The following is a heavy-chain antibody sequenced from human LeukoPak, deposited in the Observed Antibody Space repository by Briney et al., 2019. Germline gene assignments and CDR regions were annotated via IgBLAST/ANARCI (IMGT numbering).Heavy chain of an antibody. Sequence: GGSLRLSCAAAGFTFRNYGIHWVRQAPGKGLEWVAVISFDGSDQYYAESVKGRFTISRDNSKNTVFLQMNSLRGEDTAAYYCARDGQMATRDAFDHWGQGILVTVSS. V-gene: IGHV3-30*03. J-gene: IGHJ4*02. CDR2: ISFDGSDQ. CDR3: ARDGQMATRDAFDH. D-gene: IGHD5-24*01. CDR1: GFTFRNYG.